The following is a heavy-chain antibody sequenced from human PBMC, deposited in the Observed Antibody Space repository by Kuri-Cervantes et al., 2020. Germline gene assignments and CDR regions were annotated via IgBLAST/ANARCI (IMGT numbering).Heavy chain of an antibody. Sequence: GGSLRLSCAASGFTFSSYSMNWVRQAPGKGLEWVSYISSSSSTIYYADSVKGRFTISRDNAKNSLYLQMNSLRAEDTAVYYCARDPRTHSSSFGGLFDYWGQGTLVTVSS. D-gene: IGHD6-13*01. CDR3: ARDPRTHSSSFGGLFDY. V-gene: IGHV3-48*01. J-gene: IGHJ4*02. CDR2: ISSSSSTI. CDR1: GFTFSSYS.